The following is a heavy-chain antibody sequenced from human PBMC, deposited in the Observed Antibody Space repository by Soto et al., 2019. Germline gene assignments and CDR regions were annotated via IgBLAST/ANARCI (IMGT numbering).Heavy chain of an antibody. J-gene: IGHJ6*02. CDR3: ARERKSHPVDYNGMDV. CDR1: GFTFSSYT. Sequence: VSLRLSCAASGFTFSSYTMNWVRQAPGKGLEWVSSISSSSSYIYYADSVKGRFTISRDNAKKSLYLQLNSLTAEDTALYYCARERKSHPVDYNGMDVWGQGTTVTVSS. CDR2: ISSSSSYI. V-gene: IGHV3-21*01.